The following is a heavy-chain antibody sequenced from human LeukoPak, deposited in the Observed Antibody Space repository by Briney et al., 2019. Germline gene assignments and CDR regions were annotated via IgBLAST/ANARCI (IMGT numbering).Heavy chain of an antibody. CDR3: VSGTCGGSCYILDY. CDR1: EFTSSNYG. D-gene: IGHD2-15*01. J-gene: IGHJ4*02. CDR2: ISNDGSSR. V-gene: IGHV3-30*03. Sequence: GGSLRLSCEASEFTSSNYGMHWVRQAPGKGLEWLAVISNDGSSRQYRDSVKGRCTVSRDNSKNTLYLQMNSLRAEDTAVYYCVSGTCGGSCYILDYWGQGTLVTVSS.